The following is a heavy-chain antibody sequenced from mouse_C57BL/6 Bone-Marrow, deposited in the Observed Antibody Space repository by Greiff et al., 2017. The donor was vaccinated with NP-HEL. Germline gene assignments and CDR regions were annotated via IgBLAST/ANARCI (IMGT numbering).Heavy chain of an antibody. D-gene: IGHD2-3*01. CDR2: ISSGSSTI. Sequence: EVQVVESGGGLVKPGGSLKLSCAASGFTFSDYGMHWVRQAPEKGLEWVAYISSGSSTIYYADTVKGRFTISRDNAKNTLFLQMTSLRSEDTAMYYCARNYDGYYPFAYWGQGTLVTVSA. J-gene: IGHJ3*01. CDR3: ARNYDGYYPFAY. V-gene: IGHV5-17*01. CDR1: GFTFSDYG.